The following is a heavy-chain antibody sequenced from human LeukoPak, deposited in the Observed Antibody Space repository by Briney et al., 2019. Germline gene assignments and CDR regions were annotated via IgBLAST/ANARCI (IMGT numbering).Heavy chain of an antibody. CDR2: IYTSGTT. V-gene: IGHV4-61*02. Sequence: PSETLSLTCTVSGGSISSGSYYWSWIRQPAGKGLEWIGRIYTSGTTNYNPSLKSRVTISVDTSKNQFSLKLSSVTAADTAVYYCARRGWLPNWFDPWGQGTLVTVSS. CDR3: ARRGWLPNWFDP. CDR1: GGSISSGSYY. D-gene: IGHD3-10*01. J-gene: IGHJ5*02.